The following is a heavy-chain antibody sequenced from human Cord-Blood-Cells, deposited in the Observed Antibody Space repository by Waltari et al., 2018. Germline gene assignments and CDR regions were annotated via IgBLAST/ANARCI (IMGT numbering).Heavy chain of an antibody. Sequence: QVQLQQWGAGLLKPSETLSLTCAVYGGSFSGYYWSWIRQPPGKGLEWIGEINHSGSTNYNPSLKSRVTISVDTSKNQFSLKLSSVTAADTAVYYGATNWNDAFDIWGQGTMVTVSS. CDR1: GGSFSGYY. D-gene: IGHD1-20*01. V-gene: IGHV4-34*01. CDR3: ATNWNDAFDI. CDR2: INHSGST. J-gene: IGHJ3*02.